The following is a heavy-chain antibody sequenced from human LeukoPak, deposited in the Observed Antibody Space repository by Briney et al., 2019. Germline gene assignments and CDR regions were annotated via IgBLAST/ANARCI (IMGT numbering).Heavy chain of an antibody. CDR3: ARTPRYSSSSGSDY. Sequence: ASVKVSCKASGYTFTSYGISWVRQAPGQGLEWMGWISAYNGNTNYAQKLQGRVTMTTDTSTSTAYMELRSLRSDDTAVYYCARTPRYSSSSGSDYWGQGTLVTVSS. CDR1: GYTFTSYG. CDR2: ISAYNGNT. D-gene: IGHD6-13*01. J-gene: IGHJ4*02. V-gene: IGHV1-18*01.